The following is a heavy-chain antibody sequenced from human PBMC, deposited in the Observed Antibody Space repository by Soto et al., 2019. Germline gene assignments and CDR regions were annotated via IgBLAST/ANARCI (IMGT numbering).Heavy chain of an antibody. V-gene: IGHV1-8*01. CDR2: MNPNSGNT. D-gene: IGHD6-13*01. CDR3: ARGSKGSSWYAYWFDP. Sequence: QVQLVQSGAEVKKPGASVKVSCKASGYTFTSYDINWVRQATGQGLEWMGWMNPNSGNTGYAQKFQGRVTMTRNTSISTAYMGLRSLRSEDTAVYYCARGSKGSSWYAYWFDPWGQRTLVTVSS. CDR1: GYTFTSYD. J-gene: IGHJ5*02.